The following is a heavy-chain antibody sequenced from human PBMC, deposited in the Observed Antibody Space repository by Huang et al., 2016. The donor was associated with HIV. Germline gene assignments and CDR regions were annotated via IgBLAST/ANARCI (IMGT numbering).Heavy chain of an antibody. CDR3: ARLIGSPSFYYGLDV. Sequence: EVQLVQSGAEVKKPGESLKISCKGSGYRFRSNWIGWVRQMPGKGLEWIGIIYPGGSYTRYSPSFQGKVTISADKSINTAYLQLSSLKASDTAMYYCARLIGSPSFYYGLDVWGQGTTVTVSS. CDR2: IYPGGSYT. D-gene: IGHD3-10*01. J-gene: IGHJ6*02. CDR1: GYRFRSNW. V-gene: IGHV5-51*01.